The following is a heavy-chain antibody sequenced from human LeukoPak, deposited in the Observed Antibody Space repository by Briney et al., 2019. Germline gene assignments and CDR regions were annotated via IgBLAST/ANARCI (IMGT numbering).Heavy chain of an antibody. D-gene: IGHD3-22*01. J-gene: IGHJ4*02. CDR1: GYTLTELS. CDR3: ARDLQGYYDSSGYPYY. CDR2: FDPEDGET. V-gene: IGHV1-24*01. Sequence: ASVKVSCKVSGYTLTELSMHWVRQAPGKGLEWMGGFDPEDGETIYAQKFQGRVTMTEDTSTDTAYMELSSLRSEDTAVYYCARDLQGYYDSSGYPYYWGQGTLVTVSS.